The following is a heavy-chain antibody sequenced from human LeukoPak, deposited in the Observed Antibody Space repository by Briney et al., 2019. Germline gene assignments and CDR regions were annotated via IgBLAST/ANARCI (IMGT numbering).Heavy chain of an antibody. CDR2: ISGSGGST. J-gene: IGHJ4*02. CDR3: ASTETPYYYDSNGFYPYYFDY. V-gene: IGHV3-23*01. Sequence: GGSLRLSCAASGFTFSSYAMSWVRQAPGKGLEWVSAISGSGGSTYYADSVKGRFTISRDNSKNTLYLQMNSLRAEDTAVYYCASTETPYYYDSNGFYPYYFDYWGQGTLVTVSS. CDR1: GFTFSSYA. D-gene: IGHD3-22*01.